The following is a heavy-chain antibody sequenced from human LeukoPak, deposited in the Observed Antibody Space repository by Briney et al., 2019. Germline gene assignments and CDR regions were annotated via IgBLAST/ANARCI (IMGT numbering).Heavy chain of an antibody. CDR1: GGSISSSSYY. V-gene: IGHV4-39*01. CDR3: ARGVVVIATNYFDY. Sequence: SETLSLTCTVSGGSISSSSYYWGWIRQPPGKGLEWNGSIYYSGSTYYNPSLKSRVTISVDTSKNQFSLKLSSVTAADTAVYYCARGVVVIATNYFDYWGQGTLVTVSS. CDR2: IYYSGST. D-gene: IGHD2-21*01. J-gene: IGHJ4*02.